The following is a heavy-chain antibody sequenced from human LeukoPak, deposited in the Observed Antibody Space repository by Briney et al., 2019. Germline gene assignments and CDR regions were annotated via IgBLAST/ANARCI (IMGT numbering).Heavy chain of an antibody. J-gene: IGHJ4*02. D-gene: IGHD3-16*01. CDR2: INSDGSST. CDR1: GFTFSSYW. Sequence: GGSLRLSCAASGFTFSSYWMYWVRQGPGKGLVWVSRINSDGSSTSHADSVKGRFTISRDNAENTLYLQMNSLRAEDTAVYYCARALKGDFDYWGQGTLVTVSS. V-gene: IGHV3-74*01. CDR3: ARALKGDFDY.